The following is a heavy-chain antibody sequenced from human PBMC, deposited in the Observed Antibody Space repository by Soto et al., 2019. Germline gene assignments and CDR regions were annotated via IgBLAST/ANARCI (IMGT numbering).Heavy chain of an antibody. J-gene: IGHJ5*02. Sequence: GGSLRLSCAASGFTFSHYIYHWVRQAPGKGLQWVAVIRDDGKKTNYATPVRGRFTVSRDMSKSTIFLQMNNLRIDDSAIYSCAREGDSHAFRGFDLWGQGTPVTVSS. CDR3: AREGDSHAFRGFDL. V-gene: IGHV3-30*03. CDR1: GFTFSHYI. CDR2: IRDDGKKT. D-gene: IGHD5-18*01.